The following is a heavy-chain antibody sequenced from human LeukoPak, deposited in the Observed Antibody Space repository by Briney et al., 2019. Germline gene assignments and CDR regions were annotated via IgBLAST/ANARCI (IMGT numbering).Heavy chain of an antibody. CDR3: ATILGLAHNWFDP. CDR1: GYTFTDYY. J-gene: IGHJ5*02. V-gene: IGHV1-69-2*01. Sequence: ASVKISCKVSGYTFTDYYMRWVQQAPGKGLEWMGLVDPEDGETIYAEKFQGRVTITADTSTDTAYIELSSLRSEDTAVYYCATILGLAHNWFDPWGQGTLVTVSS. D-gene: IGHD2-15*01. CDR2: VDPEDGET.